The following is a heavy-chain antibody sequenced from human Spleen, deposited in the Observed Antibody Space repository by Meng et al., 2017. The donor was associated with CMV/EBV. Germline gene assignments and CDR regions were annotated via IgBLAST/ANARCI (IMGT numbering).Heavy chain of an antibody. CDR1: GYTFSSYA. V-gene: IGHV3-30*04. J-gene: IGHJ3*02. CDR3: ASLPVAMPHGAFDI. Sequence: GGSLRLSCKGSGYTFSSYALHWVRQAPGKGLEWVAVISYDGSNKYHADSVKGRFTISRDNSKNTLYLQMNSLRAEDTAVYYCASLPVAMPHGAFDIWGQGTMVTVSS. CDR2: ISYDGSNK. D-gene: IGHD2-2*01.